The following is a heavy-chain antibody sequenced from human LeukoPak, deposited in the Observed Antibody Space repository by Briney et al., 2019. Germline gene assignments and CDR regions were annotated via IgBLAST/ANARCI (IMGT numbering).Heavy chain of an antibody. V-gene: IGHV3-15*01. CDR1: GFTFSNAS. Sequence: GRSLRLSCAASGFTFSNASMSWVRQAPGKGLEWVGRIKSKADGGTTDYAATVKGRFTISRDDSKNTLYLQMNSLKTEDTAVYYCTTEGQPDIYYDSSGYYLGAEYFQHWGQGTLVTVSS. D-gene: IGHD3-22*01. CDR2: IKSKADGGTT. J-gene: IGHJ1*01. CDR3: TTEGQPDIYYDSSGYYLGAEYFQH.